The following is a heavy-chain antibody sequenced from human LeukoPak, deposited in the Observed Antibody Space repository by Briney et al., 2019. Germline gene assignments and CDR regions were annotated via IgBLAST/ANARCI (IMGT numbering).Heavy chain of an antibody. CDR3: ARVRGRYFDY. J-gene: IGHJ4*02. CDR2: TYYRSKWYS. CDR1: GDSLSSNSVA. V-gene: IGHV6-1*01. Sequence: SQTLSLTFAISGDSLSSNSVAWNWIRQSPSRGLEWLGRTYYRSKWYSDYAVSVESRITINPDASKNQFSLQLNSVTPEDTAVYYCARVRGRYFDYWGQGTLVTVSS. D-gene: IGHD3-10*01.